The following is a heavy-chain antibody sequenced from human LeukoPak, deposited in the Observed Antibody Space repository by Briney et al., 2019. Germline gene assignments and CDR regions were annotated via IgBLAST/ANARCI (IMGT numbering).Heavy chain of an antibody. CDR2: MNPNSGNT. Sequence: ASVKVSCKASGYTFTSYDINWERQAPGQGLEWMGWMNPNSGNTGYAQKFQGRVTMTRNTSISTAYMELSSLRSEDTAVYYCARGPPIQLWPRYYYYYYGMDVWGQGTTVTVSS. CDR1: GYTFTSYD. V-gene: IGHV1-8*01. CDR3: ARGPPIQLWPRYYYYYYGMDV. J-gene: IGHJ6*02. D-gene: IGHD5-18*01.